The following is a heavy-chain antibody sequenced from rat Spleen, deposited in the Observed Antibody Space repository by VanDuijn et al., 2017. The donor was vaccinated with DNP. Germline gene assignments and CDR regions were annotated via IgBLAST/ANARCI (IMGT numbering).Heavy chain of an antibody. Sequence: EVKLVESGGGLVQPGRSLKLSCTASGFNFNDYWMGWVRQAPGKGLEWIGQINKDSSTISYSPSLKDKLTISRESAQNTLYLQMSKLGSEDTAIYYCARGPNYGGYADYFDYWGQGGTVTVSS. D-gene: IGHD1-11*01. CDR1: GFNFNDYW. CDR3: ARGPNYGGYADYFDY. CDR2: INKDSSTI. J-gene: IGHJ2*01. V-gene: IGHV4-2*01.